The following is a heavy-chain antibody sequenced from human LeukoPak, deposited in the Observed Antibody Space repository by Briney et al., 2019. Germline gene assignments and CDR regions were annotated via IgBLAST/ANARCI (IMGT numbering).Heavy chain of an antibody. CDR2: ISSSHNNI. V-gene: IGHV3-21*01. CDR3: ARVGDGYRFDY. CDR1: GFTFSTYS. J-gene: IGHJ4*02. Sequence: GGSLRLSCAASGFTFSTYSMNWVRQAPGKGLDWVSSISSSHNNIYYADSVKGRFSISRDNAKNSLYLQMNSLRAEDTAVYYCARVGDGYRFDYWGQGTLVTVSS. D-gene: IGHD5-24*01.